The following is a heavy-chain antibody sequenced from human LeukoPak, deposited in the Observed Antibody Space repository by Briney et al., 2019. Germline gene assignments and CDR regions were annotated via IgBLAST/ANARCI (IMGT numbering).Heavy chain of an antibody. CDR1: GYTFTTYD. CDR2: MSPNSGNT. D-gene: IGHD1-26*01. V-gene: IGHV1-8*01. CDR3: ARGLDSSGNYRPYDAFDV. J-gene: IGHJ3*01. Sequence: ASVKVSCKASGYTFTTYDIHWVRQAAGQGLEWMGWMSPNSGNTGYAPEFQGRVLMTRNSSISTAYMELSSLTSEDTAVYYCARGLDSSGNYRPYDAFDVWGHGTKVIVSS.